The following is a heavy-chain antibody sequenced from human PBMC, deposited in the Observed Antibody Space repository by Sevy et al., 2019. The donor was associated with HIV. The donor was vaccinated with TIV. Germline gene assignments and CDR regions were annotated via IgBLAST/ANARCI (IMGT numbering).Heavy chain of an antibody. J-gene: IGHJ3*01. CDR2: MNPNSGNT. CDR3: ARIIEGRYCSSSSCYKWGAFDL. CDR1: GYTFNSDD. Sequence: ASVKVSCEASGYTFNSDDINWVRQATGQGLEWMGWMNPNSGNTGYAQNFQGRVTMTRNTSISTAYMELSSLRSDDTAVYYSARIIEGRYCSSSSCYKWGAFDLWGQGTMVTVSS. D-gene: IGHD2-2*02. V-gene: IGHV1-8*01.